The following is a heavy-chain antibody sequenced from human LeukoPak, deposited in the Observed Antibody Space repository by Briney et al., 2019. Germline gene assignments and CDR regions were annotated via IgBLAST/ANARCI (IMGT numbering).Heavy chain of an antibody. V-gene: IGHV4-39*01. CDR3: AAPGWRDLFDY. J-gene: IGHJ4*02. D-gene: IGHD6-19*01. Sequence: SETLSPTCTVSGGSISSSSYYWGWIRQPPGKGLEWIGSIYYSGNTYHNPPLKSRVTISVDTSKNQFSLKLTSVTAADTAVYYCAAPGWRDLFDYWGQGTLVTVSS. CDR1: GGSISSSSYY. CDR2: IYYSGNT.